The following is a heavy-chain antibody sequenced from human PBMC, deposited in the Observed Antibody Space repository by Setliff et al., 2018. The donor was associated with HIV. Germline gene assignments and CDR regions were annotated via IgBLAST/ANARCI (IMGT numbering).Heavy chain of an antibody. D-gene: IGHD3-10*01. V-gene: IGHV4-39*02. CDR3: VRDGPPRAAFDV. CDR2: IYYSGST. CDR1: GGSISSGGYY. J-gene: IGHJ3*01. Sequence: SETLSLTCTVSGGSISSGGYYWSWIRQPPGKGLEWIGNIYYSGSTYYNPSLKTRVTISVDGSKNQFSLKLKSVTAADTAVYYCVRDGPPRAAFDVWGRGTMVTVSS.